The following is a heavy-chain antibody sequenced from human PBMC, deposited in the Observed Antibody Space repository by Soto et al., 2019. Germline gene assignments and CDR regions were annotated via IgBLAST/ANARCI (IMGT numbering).Heavy chain of an antibody. CDR2: ISYDGSDK. V-gene: IGHV3-30*18. CDR1: GFTFSNYG. CDR3: FKEKRGYSYGEH. D-gene: IGHD5-18*01. Sequence: QVQLVESGGGVVQPGRSLRLSCAASGFTFSNYGMHWVRQAPGKGLEWVAVISYDGSDKHYLDSVKGRFTVSRDNSKNTLYLQMNSLRTEETAVYYCFKEKRGYSYGEHWGQGTLVTVSS. J-gene: IGHJ4*02.